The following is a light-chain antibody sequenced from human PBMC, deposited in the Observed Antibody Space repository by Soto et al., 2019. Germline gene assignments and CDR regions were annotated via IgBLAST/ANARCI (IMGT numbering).Light chain of an antibody. Sequence: DIQTTQSPFTLSASVGDRVTITCRASQSISRWLAWYQQKPGKAPKLLIYRASSLESGVPSRFSGSGSGTEFTLTISGLQSDDSATYYCQQYQTWTFGQGTKVEIK. J-gene: IGKJ1*01. CDR3: QQYQTWT. CDR2: RAS. CDR1: QSISRW. V-gene: IGKV1-5*03.